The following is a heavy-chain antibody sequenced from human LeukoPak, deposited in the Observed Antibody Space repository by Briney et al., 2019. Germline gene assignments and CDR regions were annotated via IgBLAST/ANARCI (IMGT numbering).Heavy chain of an antibody. CDR2: IYTSGST. Sequence: RASETLSLTCTVSGGSVSSGSYYWSWIRQPAGKGLEWIGRIYTSGSTNYNPSLKSRVTMSVDTSKNQFSLKLSSVTAADTAVYYCARDLKPGIAVAGTGGAFDIWGQGTMVTVSS. J-gene: IGHJ3*02. V-gene: IGHV4-61*02. D-gene: IGHD6-19*01. CDR3: ARDLKPGIAVAGTGGAFDI. CDR1: GGSVSSGSYY.